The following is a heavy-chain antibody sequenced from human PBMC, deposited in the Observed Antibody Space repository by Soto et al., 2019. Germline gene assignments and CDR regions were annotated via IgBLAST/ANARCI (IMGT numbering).Heavy chain of an antibody. V-gene: IGHV1-69*13. CDR2: IIPIFGTA. D-gene: IGHD6-13*01. CDR1: GYTFTSYG. Sequence: GASGKVSCKASGYTFTSYGISWVRQAPGQGLEWMGGIIPIFGTANYAQKFQGRVTITADESTSTAYMELSSLRAEDTAVYYCAKDSPGIAAATWGQGTLVTVSS. CDR3: AKDSPGIAAAT. J-gene: IGHJ5*02.